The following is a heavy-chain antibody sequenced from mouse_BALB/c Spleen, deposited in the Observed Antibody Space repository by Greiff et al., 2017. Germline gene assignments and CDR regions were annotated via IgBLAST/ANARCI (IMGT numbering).Heavy chain of an antibody. Sequence: VQLKQSGPGLVQPSQSLSITCTVSGFSLTSYGVHWVRQSPGKGLEWLGVIWSGGSTDYNAAFISRLSISKDNSKSQVFFKMNSLQADDTAIYYCASWDWYFDVWGAGTTVTVSS. D-gene: IGHD4-1*01. CDR2: IWSGGST. J-gene: IGHJ1*01. V-gene: IGHV2-4-1*01. CDR3: ASWDWYFDV. CDR1: GFSLTSYG.